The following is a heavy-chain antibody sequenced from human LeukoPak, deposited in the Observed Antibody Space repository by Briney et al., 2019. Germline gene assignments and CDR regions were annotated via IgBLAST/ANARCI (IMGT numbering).Heavy chain of an antibody. CDR1: GYTFSSYG. CDR3: ARDEARYSSGYYPNWFDP. D-gene: IGHD3-22*01. V-gene: IGHV1-18*01. J-gene: IGHJ5*02. CDR2: ISGYNGNT. Sequence: ASVKVSCKASGYTFSSYGISWVRQAPGQGLEWMGWISGYNGNTHCAHNLQGRVTMTTDTSTSTAYMELRSLRSDDTAVYYCARDEARYSSGYYPNWFDPWGQGTLVTASS.